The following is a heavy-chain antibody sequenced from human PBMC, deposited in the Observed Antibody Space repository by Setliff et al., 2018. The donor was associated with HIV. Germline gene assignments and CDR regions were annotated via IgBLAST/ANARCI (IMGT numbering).Heavy chain of an antibody. D-gene: IGHD5-18*01. CDR2: IIWNSGFT. Sequence: GGSLRLSCAVSGFTSNDHGMHWVRQVPGKGLEWVAGIIWNSGFTGYADSVKGRFTISRDNAKNSLYLQMNSLRAGDTAVYYCARAAMGSDAFDIWGQGTMVTVSS. CDR3: ARAAMGSDAFDI. J-gene: IGHJ3*02. CDR1: GFTSNDHG. V-gene: IGHV3-9*02.